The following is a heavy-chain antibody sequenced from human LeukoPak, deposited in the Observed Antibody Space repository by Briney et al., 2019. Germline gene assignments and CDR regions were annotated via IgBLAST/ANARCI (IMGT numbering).Heavy chain of an antibody. V-gene: IGHV3-23*01. Sequence: PGGSLRLSCAASGFMFNNHAMSWVRQAPGKGLEWVSAMNGGGDSTDYADSVKGRFTISRDSAKTSLYLQMTSLRADDTAVYYSARDLGSYDFHYWGQGTLVTVSS. CDR1: GFMFNNHA. J-gene: IGHJ4*02. D-gene: IGHD1-26*01. CDR2: MNGGGDST. CDR3: ARDLGSYDFHY.